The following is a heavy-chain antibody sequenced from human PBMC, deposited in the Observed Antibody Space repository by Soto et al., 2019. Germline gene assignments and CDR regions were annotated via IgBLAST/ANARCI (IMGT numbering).Heavy chain of an antibody. Sequence: PGESLKISCKGSGYSFTSYWIGWVRQMPGKGLEWMGIIYPGDSDTRYSPSFQGQVTISADKSISTAYLQWGSLKASDTAMYYCARQGYYGSGSYLQYYYYGMDVWGQGTTVTVSS. V-gene: IGHV5-51*01. CDR2: IYPGDSDT. D-gene: IGHD3-10*01. CDR1: GYSFTSYW. J-gene: IGHJ6*02. CDR3: ARQGYYGSGSYLQYYYYGMDV.